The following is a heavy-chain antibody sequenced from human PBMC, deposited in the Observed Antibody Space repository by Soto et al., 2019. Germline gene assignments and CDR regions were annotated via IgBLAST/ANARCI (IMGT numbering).Heavy chain of an antibody. CDR2: IYSGGST. CDR3: ARRSEYYDSSGYYSRDY. D-gene: IGHD3-22*01. Sequence: PGGSLRLSCAASGFTFDDYTMHWVRQAPGKGLEWVSVIYSGGSTYYADSVKGRFTISRDNSKNTLYLQMNSLRAEDTAVYYCARRSEYYDSSGYYSRDYWGQGTLVTVSS. CDR1: GFTFDDYT. J-gene: IGHJ4*02. V-gene: IGHV3-53*01.